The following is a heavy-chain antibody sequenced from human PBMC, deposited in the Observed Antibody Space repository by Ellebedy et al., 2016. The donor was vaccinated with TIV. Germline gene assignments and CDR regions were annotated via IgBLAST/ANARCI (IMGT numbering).Heavy chain of an antibody. Sequence: PGGSLRLSCAASGFTFSTNDMSWVRQAPGKGPEWVSVISVRDGRTYYADSVEGRFIISRDNSKKTLYLQMNSLRAEDTAVYYCAKGRGGGSDTSAPRYYFDYWGLGTLVTVSS. CDR1: GFTFSTND. CDR3: AKGRGGGSDTSAPRYYFDY. J-gene: IGHJ4*02. V-gene: IGHV3-23*01. D-gene: IGHD3-22*01. CDR2: ISVRDGRT.